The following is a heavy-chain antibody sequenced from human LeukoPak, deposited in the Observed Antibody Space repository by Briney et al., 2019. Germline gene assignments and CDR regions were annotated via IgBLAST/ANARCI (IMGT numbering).Heavy chain of an antibody. CDR2: IGGSGTGT. D-gene: IGHD6-13*01. V-gene: IGHV3-23*01. CDR1: GFSFSSYW. CDR3: VKDETGSSWYN. J-gene: IGHJ4*02. Sequence: GGSLRLSCAASGFSFSSYWMSWVRQAPGAGLEWVSAIGGSGTGTYYADSVKGRFTISRDNSKNTLYLQMNSLRAEDTAVYYCVKDETGSSWYNWGQGTLVTVSS.